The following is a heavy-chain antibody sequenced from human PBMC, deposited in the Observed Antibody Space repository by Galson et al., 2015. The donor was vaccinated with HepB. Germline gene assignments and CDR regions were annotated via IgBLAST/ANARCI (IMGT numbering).Heavy chain of an antibody. J-gene: IGHJ4*02. D-gene: IGHD2-2*02. CDR1: GGTFRSYA. CDR2: INAGNGNT. Sequence: VKVSCKASGGTFRSYAISWVRQAPGQRLEWMGWINAGNGNTKYSQKFQGRVTITRVTSASTAYMELSSLRSEDTAVYYCATSGSAGAAAIPFDYWGQGTLVTVSS. CDR3: ATSGSAGAAAIPFDY. V-gene: IGHV1-3*01.